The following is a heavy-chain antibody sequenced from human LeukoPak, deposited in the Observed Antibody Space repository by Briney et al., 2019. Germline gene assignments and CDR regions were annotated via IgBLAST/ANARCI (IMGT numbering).Heavy chain of an antibody. Sequence: LSLTCAVSGGSMSSGGYSWSWIRQPPGKGLEWVSGISWNSGSIGYADSVKGRFTISRDNAKNSLYLQMNSLRAEDTALYYCAKDSNWNFNHFDYWGQGTLVTVSS. V-gene: IGHV3-9*01. CDR3: AKDSNWNFNHFDY. J-gene: IGHJ4*02. CDR2: ISWNSGSI. CDR1: GGSMSSGGYS. D-gene: IGHD1-7*01.